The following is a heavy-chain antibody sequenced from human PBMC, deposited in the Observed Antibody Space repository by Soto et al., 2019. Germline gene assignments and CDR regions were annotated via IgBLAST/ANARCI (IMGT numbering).Heavy chain of an antibody. V-gene: IGHV1-69*01. CDR1: GGTFSSYA. CDR2: IIPIFGTA. Sequence: QVQLVQSGAEVKKPGSSVKVSCKASGGTFSSYAISWVRQAPGQGLELMGAIIPIFGTANYAQKFQGRVTITADESTSTAYMELSSLRSEDTAVYYCASPYALIDAFDAFDIWGQGTMVTVSS. CDR3: ASPYALIDAFDAFDI. J-gene: IGHJ3*02. D-gene: IGHD2-8*01.